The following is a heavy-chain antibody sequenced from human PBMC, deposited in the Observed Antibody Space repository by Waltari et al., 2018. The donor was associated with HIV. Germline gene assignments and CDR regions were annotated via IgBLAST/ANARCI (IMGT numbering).Heavy chain of an antibody. D-gene: IGHD3-3*01. CDR3: AKRGDLWYFDL. CDR2: ISGSGSNT. J-gene: IGHJ2*01. CDR1: GFTFNNYV. V-gene: IGHV3-23*01. Sequence: EVQLLESGGGLVQPGGSLRLSCEATGFTFNNYVMSWVRQGPGKGLEGGIGISGSGSNTYYADSVKGRFTISRDNAKNTVYLQVNSLRAEDTAVYYCAKRGDLWYFDLWGRGTLVTFSS.